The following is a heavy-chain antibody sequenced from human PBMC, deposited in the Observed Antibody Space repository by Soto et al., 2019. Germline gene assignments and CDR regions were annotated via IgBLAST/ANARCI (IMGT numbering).Heavy chain of an antibody. J-gene: IGHJ4*02. CDR3: ARDVGGVLVAGFEY. Sequence: PGGSLRLSCASSECMFSMYLMSCVRHSPGKGLEWVANINQDGSEKYYADSVKGRFAISRDNTKNLLSLQMNSLRVEDTAIYYCARDVGGVLVAGFEYWGQGALVTVSS. CDR1: ECMFSMYL. D-gene: IGHD6-19*01. CDR2: INQDGSEK. V-gene: IGHV3-7*01.